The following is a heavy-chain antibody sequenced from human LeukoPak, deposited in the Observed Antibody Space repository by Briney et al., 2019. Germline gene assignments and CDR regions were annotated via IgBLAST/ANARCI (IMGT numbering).Heavy chain of an antibody. CDR3: ARARRGLREYYFDY. CDR2: ISGSGGST. Sequence: GGSLRLSCAASGFTFSSYAMSWVRQAPGKGLEWVSAISGSGGSTYYADSVKGRFTISRDNSKNTVYLQMNSLRSEDTAVYYCARARRGLREYYFDYWGQGTLVTVSS. V-gene: IGHV3-23*01. J-gene: IGHJ4*02. CDR1: GFTFSSYA. D-gene: IGHD4-17*01.